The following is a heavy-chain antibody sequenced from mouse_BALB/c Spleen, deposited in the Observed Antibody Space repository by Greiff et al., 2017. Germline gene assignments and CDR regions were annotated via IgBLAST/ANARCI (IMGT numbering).Heavy chain of an antibody. J-gene: IGHJ2*01. CDR1: GFTFSSYG. CDR3: ARIYGSSFDY. CDR2: ISSGGSYT. D-gene: IGHD1-1*01. Sequence: EVQLVESGGDLVKPGGSLKLSCAASGFTFSSYGMSWVRQTPDKRLEWVATISSGGSYTYYPDSVKGRFTISRDNAKNTLYLQMSSLKSEDTAMYYCARIYGSSFDYWGQGTTLTVSS. V-gene: IGHV5-6*01.